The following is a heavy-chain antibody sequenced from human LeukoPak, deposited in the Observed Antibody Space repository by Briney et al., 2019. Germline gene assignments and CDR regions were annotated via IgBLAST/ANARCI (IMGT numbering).Heavy chain of an antibody. CDR2: IRYDGSNK. D-gene: IGHD3-22*01. Sequence: PGGSLRLSCAASGFTFSNAWMSWVRQAPGKGLGWVAFIRYDGSNKYYADSVKGRFTISRDNSKNTLYLQMNSLRAEDTAVYYCAKDSMYYYDSSGQPAIDYWGQGTLVTVSS. V-gene: IGHV3-30*02. CDR1: GFTFSNAW. CDR3: AKDSMYYYDSSGQPAIDY. J-gene: IGHJ4*02.